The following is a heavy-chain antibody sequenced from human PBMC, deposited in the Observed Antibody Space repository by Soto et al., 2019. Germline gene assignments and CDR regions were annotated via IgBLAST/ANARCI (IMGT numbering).Heavy chain of an antibody. Sequence: EVQLVESGGGLVKPGGSLRLSCAASRFTFSSYSMNWVRQAPGKGLEWVSSISSSSSYIYYADSVKGRFTISRDNAKNSLYLQMNSLRAEDTAVYYCARDLLRRMDVWGQGTTVTVSS. CDR1: RFTFSSYS. D-gene: IGHD2-15*01. V-gene: IGHV3-21*01. J-gene: IGHJ6*02. CDR3: ARDLLRRMDV. CDR2: ISSSSSYI.